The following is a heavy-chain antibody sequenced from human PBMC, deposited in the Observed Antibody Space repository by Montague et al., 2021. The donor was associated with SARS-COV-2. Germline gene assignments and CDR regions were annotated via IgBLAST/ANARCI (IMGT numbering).Heavy chain of an antibody. V-gene: IGHV4-59*01. CDR3: ARGFDY. Sequence: SETLSLTCTVSGGSISSYYWSWIWQPPGKGLELIGYIYYSTSTNYNPSLTRRGTISVDTSKNQFSLKLSSVTAADTAVYYCARGFDYWGQGTLVTVSS. CDR2: IYYSTST. J-gene: IGHJ4*02. CDR1: GGSISSYY.